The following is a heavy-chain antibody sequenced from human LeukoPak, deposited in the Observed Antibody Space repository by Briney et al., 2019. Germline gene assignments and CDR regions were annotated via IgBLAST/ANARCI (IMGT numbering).Heavy chain of an antibody. V-gene: IGHV4-39*07. Sequence: SETLSLTYTVSGGSISSSSYYWGWIRQPPGKGLEWIGSFYYSVTTYYNPSLKSRVTISVDTSKNQFSLKLSSVTAADTAVYYCARDTRMSGGYSYGSNFDYWGQGTLVTVSS. J-gene: IGHJ4*02. CDR3: ARDTRMSGGYSYGSNFDY. D-gene: IGHD5-18*01. CDR2: FYYSVTT. CDR1: GGSISSSSYY.